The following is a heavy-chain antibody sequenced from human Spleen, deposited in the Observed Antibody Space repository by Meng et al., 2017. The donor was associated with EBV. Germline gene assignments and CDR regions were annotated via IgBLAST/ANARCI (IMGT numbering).Heavy chain of an antibody. Sequence: QVQLQESGPGLVKPSETLTLTCTASSGSVSSGSYYCTWIRQPPGKGLEWIGEINHSGSTNYNPSLKSRVTISLDTSKNQFSLKLNSVTAADTAVYYCARGKTMVRGVTSDYWGQGTLVTVSA. CDR3: ARGKTMVRGVTSDY. CDR2: INHSGST. CDR1: SGSVSSGSYY. J-gene: IGHJ4*02. V-gene: IGHV4-61*01. D-gene: IGHD3-10*01.